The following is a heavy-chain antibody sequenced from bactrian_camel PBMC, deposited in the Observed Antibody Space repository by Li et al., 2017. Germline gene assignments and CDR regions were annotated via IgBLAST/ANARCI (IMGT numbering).Heavy chain of an antibody. J-gene: IGHJ4*01. Sequence: HVQLVESGGGSVEAGKSLRLACVPHLYAYTTACMAWFRQAPGQEREGVAAIAGDGRTDYADSVKGGFTISRDGAKNIIALQMHSLKPEDTATYYCAADLVTDEPSLVEREYYYWGQGTQVTVS. CDR1: LYAYTTAC. CDR2: IAGDGRT. V-gene: IGHV3S53*01. CDR3: AADLVTDEPSLVEREYYY. D-gene: IGHD1*01.